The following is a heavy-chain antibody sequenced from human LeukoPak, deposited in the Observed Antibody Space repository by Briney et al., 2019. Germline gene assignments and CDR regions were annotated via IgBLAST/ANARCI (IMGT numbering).Heavy chain of an antibody. V-gene: IGHV1-18*01. D-gene: IGHD3-10*01. J-gene: IGHJ6*03. CDR1: GYTFTSYG. CDR3: ARDAITMVRGVKIQEDYYMDV. Sequence: ASVKVSCKASGYTFTSYGISWVRQAPGQGLEWMGWISAYNGNTNYAQKLQGRVTMTTDTSTSTAYMELRSLRSDDTAVYYCARDAITMVRGVKIQEDYYMDVWGKGTTVTISS. CDR2: ISAYNGNT.